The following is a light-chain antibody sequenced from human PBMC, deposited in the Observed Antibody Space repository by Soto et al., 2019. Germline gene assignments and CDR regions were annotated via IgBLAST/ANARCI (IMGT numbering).Light chain of an antibody. CDR3: QQYNKWPPWT. Sequence: EIVMTQSPVTLSVSPGEGATLFCRASQSVRNNLAWYQQKPGLAPRLLIYAVSTRANGVPARFSGNGSETEFTLTISGLQSDDVALYYCQQYNKWPPWTFSQGTKLENK. V-gene: IGKV3-15*01. J-gene: IGKJ1*01. CDR2: AVS. CDR1: QSVRNN.